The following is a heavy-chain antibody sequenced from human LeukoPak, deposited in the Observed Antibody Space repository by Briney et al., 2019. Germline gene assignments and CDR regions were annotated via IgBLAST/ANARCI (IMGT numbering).Heavy chain of an antibody. CDR1: GFTFSSYA. CDR3: ARPLLVGAHVTGY. CDR2: ISSNGGST. J-gene: IGHJ4*02. D-gene: IGHD1-26*01. V-gene: IGHV3-64*01. Sequence: PGGSLRLSCAASGFTFSSYAMHWVRQAPGKGLEYVSAISSNGGSTYYANSVKGRFTISRDNSKNTLYLQMGSLRAEDMAVYYCARPLLVGAHVTGYWGQGTLVTVSS.